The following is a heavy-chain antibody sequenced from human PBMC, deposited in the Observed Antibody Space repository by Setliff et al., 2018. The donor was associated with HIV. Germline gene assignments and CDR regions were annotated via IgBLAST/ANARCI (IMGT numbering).Heavy chain of an antibody. CDR1: GYSFTDYY. J-gene: IGHJ6*02. D-gene: IGHD2-2*01. V-gene: IGHV1-2*04. Sequence: ASVKVSCKASGYSFTDYYIHWVQQAPGQGLEWMGWINPKSDGTNYAQKFQGWITMTRDTSISTAYMEVSRLRSDDTAVYYCARDHCSSSGCYEYSYYGMDVWGQGTTVTVS. CDR3: ARDHCSSSGCYEYSYYGMDV. CDR2: INPKSDGT.